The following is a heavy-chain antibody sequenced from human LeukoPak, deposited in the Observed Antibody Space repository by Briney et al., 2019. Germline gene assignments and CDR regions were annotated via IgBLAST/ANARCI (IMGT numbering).Heavy chain of an antibody. D-gene: IGHD6-19*01. CDR3: ARDPADGIAVAGTSGYYYGMDV. J-gene: IGHJ6*02. CDR2: IYYSGST. Sequence: TSETLSLTCTVSGGSISSSSYYWGWIRQPPGKGLEWIGSIYYSGSTNYNPSLKSRVTISVDTSKNQFSLKLSSVTAADTAVYYCARDPADGIAVAGTSGYYYGMDVWGQGTTVTVSS. V-gene: IGHV4-39*07. CDR1: GGSISSSSYY.